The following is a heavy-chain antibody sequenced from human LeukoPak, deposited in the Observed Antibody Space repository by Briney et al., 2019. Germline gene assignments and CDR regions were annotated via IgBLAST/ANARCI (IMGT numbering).Heavy chain of an antibody. Sequence: GASVKVSCKASGYAFTSYGISWVRQAPGQGLEWMGWISAHNGDTNYAQKFQGRVTMTTDTSTSTAYMELRSLRTDDTAVYYCARDRTFVVVPAAGFDYWGQGTLVTVSS. J-gene: IGHJ4*02. CDR3: ARDRTFVVVPAAGFDY. V-gene: IGHV1-18*01. CDR2: ISAHNGDT. D-gene: IGHD2-2*01. CDR1: GYAFTSYG.